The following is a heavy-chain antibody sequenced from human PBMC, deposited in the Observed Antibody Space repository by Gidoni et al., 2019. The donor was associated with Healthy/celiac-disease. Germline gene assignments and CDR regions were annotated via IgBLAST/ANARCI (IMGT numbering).Heavy chain of an antibody. V-gene: IGHV3-23*01. D-gene: IGHD2-21*01. Sequence: EVQLLESGGGLVQTGGSLRLSCAAPGFTFSSYARSGFRQAPGKGLEWVSAISGSGCSTYYADSVKGRFTISRDNSKNKLYLQMNSLRAEDTAVYYCAKVDTHPEIGDYYYFDYWGQGTLVTVSS. CDR2: ISGSGCST. J-gene: IGHJ4*02. CDR3: AKVDTHPEIGDYYYFDY. CDR1: GFTFSSYA.